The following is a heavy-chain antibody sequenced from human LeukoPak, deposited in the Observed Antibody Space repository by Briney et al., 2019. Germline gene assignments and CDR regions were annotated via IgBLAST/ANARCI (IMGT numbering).Heavy chain of an antibody. CDR3: ARDYYDSSGHYYYYGMDV. J-gene: IGHJ6*02. V-gene: IGHV4-30-2*01. CDR1: GGSISSGGYS. Sequence: SETLSLTCAVSGGSISSGGYSWSWIRQPPGKGLEWIGYIYHSGSTYYNPSLKRRVTISVDRSKNQFSLKLSSVTAADTAVYYCARDYYDSSGHYYYYGMDVWGQGTTVTVSS. CDR2: IYHSGST. D-gene: IGHD3-22*01.